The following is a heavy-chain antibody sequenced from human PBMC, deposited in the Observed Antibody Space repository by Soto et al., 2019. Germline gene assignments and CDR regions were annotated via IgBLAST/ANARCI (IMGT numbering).Heavy chain of an antibody. D-gene: IGHD1-7*01. CDR2: IKEDGSEK. J-gene: IGHJ4*02. CDR1: GFAFSRVW. V-gene: IGHV3-7*01. Sequence: GGSLRLSCAASGFAFSRVWMSWARQAPGKGLEWVANIKEDGSEKDYVDSVKGRFIISRDNAKNSLYLQMNSLRVEDTAVYYCAKGELRGQGTLVTVSS. CDR3: AKGEL.